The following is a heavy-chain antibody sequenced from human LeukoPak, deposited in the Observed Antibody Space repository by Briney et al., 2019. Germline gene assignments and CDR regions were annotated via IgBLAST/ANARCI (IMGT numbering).Heavy chain of an antibody. D-gene: IGHD6-6*01. CDR2: IYYSGST. Sequence: SQTLSLTCTVSGGSISSGGYYWSWIRQHPGKGLEWIGYIYYSGSTYYNPSLKSRVTISVDRSKNQFSLKLSSVTAADTAVYYCARDLFSSSSYYYYYMDVWGKGTTVTVSS. J-gene: IGHJ6*03. CDR3: ARDLFSSSSYYYYYMDV. CDR1: GGSISSGGYY. V-gene: IGHV4-31*03.